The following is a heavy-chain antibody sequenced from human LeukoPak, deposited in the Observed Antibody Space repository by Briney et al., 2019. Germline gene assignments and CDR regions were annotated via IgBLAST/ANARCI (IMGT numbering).Heavy chain of an antibody. D-gene: IGHD2/OR15-2a*01. Sequence: HPGRSLRLSCTASGFTFHDFAMPWVRQAPGKGLDWVSGISLNSGYIGYADSVKGRFIVSRDNAKNSLYLHMNNLRTEDTAFYYCVKDDGWLSWGRGTMVTVSS. CDR3: VKDDGWLS. J-gene: IGHJ3*01. CDR2: ISLNSGYI. CDR1: GFTFHDFA. V-gene: IGHV3-9*01.